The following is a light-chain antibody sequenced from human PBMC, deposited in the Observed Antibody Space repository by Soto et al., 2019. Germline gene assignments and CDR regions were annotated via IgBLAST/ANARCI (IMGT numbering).Light chain of an antibody. CDR1: QSVSSN. CDR2: GAS. Sequence: EIVFTQSPGALSLSPGDRATLSCRASQSVSSNLAWYQQKPGRAPRLLIYGASNRATGVPDRFSGSGSGTDFTLTISRLEPEDFAVYYCQQYGSSGTFGQGTKVDIK. J-gene: IGKJ1*01. CDR3: QQYGSSGT. V-gene: IGKV3-20*01.